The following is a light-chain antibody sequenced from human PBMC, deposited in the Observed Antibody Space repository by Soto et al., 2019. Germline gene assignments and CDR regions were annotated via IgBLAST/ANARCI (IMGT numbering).Light chain of an antibody. J-gene: IGKJ2*01. CDR2: AAS. CDR3: QEDYSAPYT. V-gene: IGKV1-27*01. Sequence: DIHMTHSPSSLSASVGDRVTITCRPSQGVSTYLAGYHQKPGKIPNHLIYAASTLQSGGPSRFRGSGSGTDFNLTNSSLQPEDVATYYCQEDYSAPYTFGQGTKVEIK. CDR1: QGVSTY.